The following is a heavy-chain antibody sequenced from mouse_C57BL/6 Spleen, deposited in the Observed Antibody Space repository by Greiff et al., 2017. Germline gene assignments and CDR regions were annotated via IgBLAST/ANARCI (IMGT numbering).Heavy chain of an antibody. CDR1: GYTFTDYN. J-gene: IGHJ1*03. CDR2: INPNNGGT. CDR3: ARSYGSSPYWYFDV. D-gene: IGHD1-1*01. V-gene: IGHV1-22*01. Sequence: DVKLQESGPELVKPGASVKMSCKASGYTFTDYNMHWVKQSHGKSLEWLGYINPNNGGTSYNQKFKGKATLTVNKSSSTAYMERRSLTSDDSAVYYCARSYGSSPYWYFDVWGTGTTVTVSS.